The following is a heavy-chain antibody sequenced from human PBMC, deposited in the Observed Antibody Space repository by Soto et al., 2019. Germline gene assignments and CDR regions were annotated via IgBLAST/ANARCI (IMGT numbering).Heavy chain of an antibody. Sequence: EVQLLESGGDLVQPGGSLRLSCADSGFSFGGYGMSWVRQAPGKGLEWVSALSGSGSTTYYADSVRGRFIISRDNSRDTLFIQMNSLRAEDTAVYFCAKASKGYTGYDLDYWGQGTVVTVSP. CDR2: LSGSGSTT. D-gene: IGHD5-12*01. CDR3: AKASKGYTGYDLDY. J-gene: IGHJ4*02. V-gene: IGHV3-23*01. CDR1: GFSFGGYG.